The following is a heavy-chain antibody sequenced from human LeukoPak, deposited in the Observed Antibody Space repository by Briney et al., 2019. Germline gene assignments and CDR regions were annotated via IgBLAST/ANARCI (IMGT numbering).Heavy chain of an antibody. CDR3: XRXXXSSGXYSXGIDY. V-gene: IGHV3-30*03. CDR1: GFTFSSYG. CDR2: XSYDGSNX. Sequence: GGSLRLSCAASGFTFSSYGMHWVRQAPGKGLEWVAVXSYDGSNXYXXXXXXGRFTISRDNSKNTLYLQMNSLRAEDTAVYYCXRXXXSSGXYSXGIDYWGQETLVTVSS. J-gene: IGHJ4*02. D-gene: IGHD3-22*01.